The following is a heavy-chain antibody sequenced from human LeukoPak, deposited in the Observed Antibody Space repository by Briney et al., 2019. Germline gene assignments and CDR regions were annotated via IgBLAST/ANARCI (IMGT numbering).Heavy chain of an antibody. D-gene: IGHD4-17*01. CDR1: GFSFSSFW. V-gene: IGHV3-74*01. Sequence: GGSLRLSCAASGFSFSSFWMHWVRQAPGKGLVWVSGIKSDGAGTSYVDSVKGRFTTSRDNAKNTLDLQMNSLRAEDTAVYYCARGGYGAYMGWGQGMLVTVSS. CDR3: ARGGYGAYMG. CDR2: IKSDGAGT. J-gene: IGHJ4*02.